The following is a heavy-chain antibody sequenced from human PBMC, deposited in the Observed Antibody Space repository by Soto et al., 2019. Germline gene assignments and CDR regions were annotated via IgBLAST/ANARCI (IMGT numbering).Heavy chain of an antibody. CDR3: ARVPIMPAAGTGGDWFDP. D-gene: IGHD6-13*01. J-gene: IGHJ5*02. CDR2: IYYSGST. V-gene: IGHV4-59*01. Sequence: SETLSLTCTVSGGSISSYYWSWIRQPPGKGLEWIGYIYYSGSTNYNPSLKSRVTISVDTSKNQFSLKLSSVTAADTAVYYCARVPIMPAAGTGGDWFDPWGQGTLVTVSS. CDR1: GGSISSYY.